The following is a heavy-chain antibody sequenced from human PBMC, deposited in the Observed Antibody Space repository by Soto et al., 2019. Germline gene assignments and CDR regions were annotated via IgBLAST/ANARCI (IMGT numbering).Heavy chain of an antibody. CDR2: INAGNGNT. CDR3: ARDQQFRNWFDS. V-gene: IGHV1-3*01. D-gene: IGHD6-13*01. Sequence: ASVKVSCKASGYTFSRYSIHWVLQAPGQRLEWMGWINAGNGNTKYSQKFEGRVTLTTDTSANTVYMELSSLRFEDTALYYCARDQQFRNWFDSWGQGTLVTVSS. J-gene: IGHJ5*01. CDR1: GYTFSRYS.